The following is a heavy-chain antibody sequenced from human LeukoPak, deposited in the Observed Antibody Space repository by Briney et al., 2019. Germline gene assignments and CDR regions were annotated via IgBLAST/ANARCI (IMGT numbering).Heavy chain of an antibody. CDR2: ISISGDDT. Sequence: GGSLRLSCATSGFSFSSHTMTWVRQAPGKGLEWLSAISISGDDTYYADSVKGRFTISRDNSKNTLYLQMNSLSADDTAMYYCANEIRPNDYWGQGTLVTVSS. V-gene: IGHV3-23*01. CDR1: GFSFSSHT. J-gene: IGHJ4*02. CDR3: ANEIRPNDY. D-gene: IGHD4-17*01.